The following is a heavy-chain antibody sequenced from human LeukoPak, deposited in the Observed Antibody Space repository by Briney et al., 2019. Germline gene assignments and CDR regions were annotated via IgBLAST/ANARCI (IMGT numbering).Heavy chain of an antibody. V-gene: IGHV4-59*01. D-gene: IGHD6-19*01. CDR1: GGSITGYY. CDR3: ARGMKYSTGWYYMDV. J-gene: IGHJ6*03. CDR2: IVNSGST. Sequence: SETLSLTCTVSGGSITGYYWSWIRQPPGKGLEWIGYIVNSGSTNYNPSLKSRVTISVDTSKNQLSLKLTSVTAADTAVYYCARGMKYSTGWYYMDVWGKGTTVTISS.